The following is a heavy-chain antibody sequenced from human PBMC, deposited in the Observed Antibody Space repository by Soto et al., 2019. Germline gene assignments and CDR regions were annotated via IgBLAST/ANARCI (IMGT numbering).Heavy chain of an antibody. CDR2: ISSGSSYI. J-gene: IGHJ6*02. CDR1: GFTFSSYS. Sequence: EVQLVESGGGLVKPGGSLRLSCVASGFTFSSYSMNWVRQAPGKGLEWDSSISSGSSYIYYADSVKGRFTISRDNAKKSLYLQMNSLRAEDTAVYPCARSSGGSGKLSNYYGMDVWGQGTTVTVSS. V-gene: IGHV3-21*01. D-gene: IGHD3-10*01. CDR3: ARSSGGSGKLSNYYGMDV.